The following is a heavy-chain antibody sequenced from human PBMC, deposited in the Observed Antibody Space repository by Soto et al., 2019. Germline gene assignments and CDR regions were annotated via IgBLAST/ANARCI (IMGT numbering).Heavy chain of an antibody. CDR1: GFTFNAFG. Sequence: QVQMVESGGGVAQPGGSLRLSCAGSGFTFNAFGMYWGRQASSKGLEWVALISYDGRNEDYAESVRGRFTISRDNSKNTLYLDMNSLSAEDSAVYFCAKGVVREPAYFDDWGQGTLVTVSS. CDR2: ISYDGRNE. D-gene: IGHD3-10*01. CDR3: AKGVVREPAYFDD. V-gene: IGHV3-30*18. J-gene: IGHJ4*02.